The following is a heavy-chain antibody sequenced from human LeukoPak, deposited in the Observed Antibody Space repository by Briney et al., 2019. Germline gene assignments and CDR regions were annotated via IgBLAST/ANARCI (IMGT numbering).Heavy chain of an antibody. D-gene: IGHD5-12*01. J-gene: IGHJ6*02. CDR2: ISGGGYST. Sequence: GGSLRLSCAASGFTFSSYAMSWVRQAPGKGLEWVSVISGGGYSTYYAAPVKGRFTISRDNSKNTLYLQMNSLRAEDTAVYYCAKGPSDIVVSYYGMDVWGQGTTATVSS. CDR3: AKGPSDIVVSYYGMDV. CDR1: GFTFSSYA. V-gene: IGHV3-23*01.